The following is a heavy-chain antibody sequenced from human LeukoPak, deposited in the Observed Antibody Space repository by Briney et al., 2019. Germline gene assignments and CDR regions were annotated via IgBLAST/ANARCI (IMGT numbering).Heavy chain of an antibody. CDR1: GFTFSSYS. CDR3: AKTPGRFLEWLSRSDNHFDY. J-gene: IGHJ4*02. Sequence: GVLRLSCAASGFTFSSYSMNWVRQAPGKGLEWVSYISSSSSTIYYADSVKGRFTISRDNAKNSLYLQMNSLRDEDTAVYYCAKTPGRFLEWLSRSDNHFDYWGQGTLVTVSS. V-gene: IGHV3-48*02. D-gene: IGHD3-3*01. CDR2: ISSSSSTI.